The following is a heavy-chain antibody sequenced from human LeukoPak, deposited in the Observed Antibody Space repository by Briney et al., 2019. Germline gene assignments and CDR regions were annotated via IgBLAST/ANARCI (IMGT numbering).Heavy chain of an antibody. CDR3: AGTTYSRYYYYYMDV. V-gene: IGHV4-59*01. CDR1: GGSISSYY. J-gene: IGHJ6*03. D-gene: IGHD2/OR15-2a*01. Sequence: PSETLSLTCTVSGGSISSYYWSWIRQPPGKGLEWLGYIYYSGSTNYNPSLKSRVTISVDTSKNRFSLKLSSVTAADTAVYYCAGTTYSRYYYYYMDVWGKGTTVTVSS. CDR2: IYYSGST.